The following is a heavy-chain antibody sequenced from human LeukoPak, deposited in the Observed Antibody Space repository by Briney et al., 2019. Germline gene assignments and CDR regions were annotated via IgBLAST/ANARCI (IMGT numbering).Heavy chain of an antibody. CDR1: GYSISSGYY. J-gene: IGHJ4*02. V-gene: IGHV4-38-2*02. CDR3: ARQTGSGLFILP. Sequence: SETLSLTCTVSGYSISSGYYWGWIRQPPGKGLEWIGSIYQSGNTYYNPSLKSRVTISVDTSKNQFSLKVRSVTAADTAVYYCARQTGSGLFILPGGQGTLVTVSS. D-gene: IGHD3/OR15-3a*01. CDR2: IYQSGNT.